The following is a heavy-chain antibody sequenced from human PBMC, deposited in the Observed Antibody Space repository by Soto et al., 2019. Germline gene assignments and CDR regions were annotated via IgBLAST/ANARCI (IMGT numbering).Heavy chain of an antibody. CDR2: ISYDGSDK. CDR1: GFSFSKYA. V-gene: IGHV3-30*18. CDR3: AKDEDFGPFDY. J-gene: IGHJ4*02. Sequence: QVQLLDSGGGVVQPGGSLRLSCAASGFSFSKYAIHWVRQAPGKGLEWVAVISYDGSDKYYADSVRGRFTLSRDNSKNTVYMQMDRLRPDDAAVYYCAKDEDFGPFDYWGQGTLVNVSS. D-gene: IGHD3-16*01.